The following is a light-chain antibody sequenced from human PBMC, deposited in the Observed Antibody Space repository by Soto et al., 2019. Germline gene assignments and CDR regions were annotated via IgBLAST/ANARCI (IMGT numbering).Light chain of an antibody. CDR2: AAT. J-gene: IGKJ1*01. Sequence: IQLTQSPSSLSASVGDRVTITCRASQGVRSYLAWFQQRPGKAPKLLISAATNLADGVPSRFGGSGSGTDFTLSVSSLQPEDFATYYCQQSYSLPVWTFGQGTKVDIK. V-gene: IGKV1-39*01. CDR3: QQSYSLPVWT. CDR1: QGVRSY.